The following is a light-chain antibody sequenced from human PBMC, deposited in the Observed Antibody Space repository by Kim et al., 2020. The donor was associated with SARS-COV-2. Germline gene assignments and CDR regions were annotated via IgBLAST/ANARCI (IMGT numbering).Light chain of an antibody. CDR3: QQYGASPRI. CDR1: QSVSVNY. J-gene: IGKJ2*01. Sequence: EIVLTQSPCTLSLFPGERATLSCRASQSVSVNYLAWFQQKPGQAPRLLIYGASSRATGIPDRFSGSGSGTDFTLTISRLEPEDFAVYYCQQYGASPRIFGQGTKLEI. CDR2: GAS. V-gene: IGKV3-20*01.